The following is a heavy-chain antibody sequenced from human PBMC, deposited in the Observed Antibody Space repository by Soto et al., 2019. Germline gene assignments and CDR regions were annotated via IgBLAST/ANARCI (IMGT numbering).Heavy chain of an antibody. Sequence: VQLVQSEAEMKKPGESLTISCKGSGYTFTSYWITWVRQMPGKGPEWVATIDCSDSYINYSPSFQGHVTISADKSVSTADLQLSRLKAADSAMYYCARHDGRGWPFDHWGLGTLVTVSS. V-gene: IGHV5-10-1*01. D-gene: IGHD6-19*01. CDR1: GYTFTSYW. CDR3: ARHDGRGWPFDH. J-gene: IGHJ4*02. CDR2: IDCSDSYI.